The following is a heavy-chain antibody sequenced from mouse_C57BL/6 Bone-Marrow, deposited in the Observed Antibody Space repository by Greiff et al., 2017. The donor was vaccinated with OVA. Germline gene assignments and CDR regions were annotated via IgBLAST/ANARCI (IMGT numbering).Heavy chain of an antibody. CDR1: GYTFTSYY. Sequence: QVQLQQSGPELVKPGASVKLSCKASGYTFTSYYINWVKQRPGQGLEWIGWIYPSDGGTKYNEKFKGKATLTVDTSSSTAYMELLSLTSEDSAVDACARRGLGYGSGAYWGQGTLLTVSA. D-gene: IGHD1-1*01. CDR3: ARRGLGYGSGAY. CDR2: IYPSDGGT. V-gene: IGHV1-85*01. J-gene: IGHJ3*01.